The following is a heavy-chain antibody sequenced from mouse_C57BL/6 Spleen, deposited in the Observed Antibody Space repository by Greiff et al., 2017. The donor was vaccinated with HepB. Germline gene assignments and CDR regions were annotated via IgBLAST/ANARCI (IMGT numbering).Heavy chain of an antibody. D-gene: IGHD2-4*01. V-gene: IGHV1-50*01. J-gene: IGHJ2*01. CDR1: GYTFTSYW. Sequence: QVQLKESGAELVKPGASVKLSCKASGYTFTSYWMQWVKQRPGQGLEWIGEIDPSDSYTNYNQKFKGKATLTVDTSSSTAYMQLSSLTSEDSAVYYCARGGMITTGYYFDYWGQGTTLTVSS. CDR3: ARGGMITTGYYFDY. CDR2: IDPSDSYT.